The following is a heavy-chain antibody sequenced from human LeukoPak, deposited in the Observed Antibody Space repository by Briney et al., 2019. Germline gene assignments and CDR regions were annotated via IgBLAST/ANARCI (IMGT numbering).Heavy chain of an antibody. CDR1: GFTFSSYW. D-gene: IGHD1-26*01. Sequence: GGSLRLSCAASGFTFSSYWMSWVRQAPGKGLDWVAFIRFDGTSEFYADSVKARFTISRENSKNTLYIQMNSLRAEDTAVYYCARGGSYLSAFDIWGQGTMVTVSS. CDR3: ARGGSYLSAFDI. J-gene: IGHJ3*02. V-gene: IGHV3-30*02. CDR2: IRFDGTSE.